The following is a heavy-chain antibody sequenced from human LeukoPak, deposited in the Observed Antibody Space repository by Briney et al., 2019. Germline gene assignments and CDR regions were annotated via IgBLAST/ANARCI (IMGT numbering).Heavy chain of an antibody. J-gene: IGHJ3*02. D-gene: IGHD4-23*01. CDR3: AREVGYGGNSDAFDI. V-gene: IGHV1-69*01. Sequence: ASVKVSCKASGGTFSSYAISWVRQAPGQGLEWMGGIIPIFGTANYAQKFQGRVTITADESTSTAYMELSSLRSEDTAVYYCAREVGYGGNSDAFDIWGQGTMVTVSS. CDR2: IIPIFGTA. CDR1: GGTFSSYA.